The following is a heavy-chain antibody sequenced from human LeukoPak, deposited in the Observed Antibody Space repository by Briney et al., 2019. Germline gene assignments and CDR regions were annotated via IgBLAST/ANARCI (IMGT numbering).Heavy chain of an antibody. D-gene: IGHD5-18*01. J-gene: IGHJ4*02. CDR1: GFTFSSYS. CDR3: ARDLSGVTGYTYGRGIDY. Sequence: GGSLRLSCAASGFTFSSYSMNWVRQAPGKGLEWVSYISSSSSTIYYADSVKGRFTISRDNAKNSLYLQMNSLRAEDTAVYYCARDLSGVTGYTYGRGIDYWGQGTLVTVSS. CDR2: ISSSSSTI. V-gene: IGHV3-48*01.